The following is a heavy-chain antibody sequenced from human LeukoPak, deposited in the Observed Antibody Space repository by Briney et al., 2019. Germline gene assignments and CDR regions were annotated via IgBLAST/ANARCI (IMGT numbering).Heavy chain of an antibody. D-gene: IGHD3-22*01. V-gene: IGHV4-34*01. CDR3: ARARNYYDSSGFYYEGDAFDI. Sequence: SETLSLTCAVYGGSFSGYYWSWIRQPPGKGLEWIGEINHSGSTNYNPSLKSRVTISVDTSKNQFSLKLSSVTAADTAVYYCARARNYYDSSGFYYEGDAFDIWGQGTMVTVSS. CDR1: GGSFSGYY. J-gene: IGHJ3*02. CDR2: INHSGST.